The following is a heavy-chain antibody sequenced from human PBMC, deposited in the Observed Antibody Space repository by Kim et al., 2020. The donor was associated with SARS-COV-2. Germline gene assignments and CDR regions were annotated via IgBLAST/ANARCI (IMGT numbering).Heavy chain of an antibody. CDR3: ARDPRYCSGGSCYGDAFDI. D-gene: IGHD2-15*01. Sequence: RVTISRDNAKNSLYLQMNSLRDEDTAVYYCARDPRYCSGGSCYGDAFDIWGQGTMVTVSS. V-gene: IGHV3-48*02. J-gene: IGHJ3*02.